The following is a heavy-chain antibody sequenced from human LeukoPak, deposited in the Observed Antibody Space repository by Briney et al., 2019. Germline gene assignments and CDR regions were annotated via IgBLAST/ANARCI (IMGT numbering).Heavy chain of an antibody. D-gene: IGHD2-15*01. J-gene: IGHJ4*02. CDR1: GYTFTSYD. CDR3: ARVMGYCSGGSCQSYFDY. V-gene: IGHV1-8*01. Sequence: ASVKVSCKASGYTFTSYDINWVRQATGQGLEWMGWMNPNSGNTGYAQKFQGRVTMTRDTSISTAYMELSRLRSDDTAVYYCARVMGYCSGGSCQSYFDYWGQGTLVTVSS. CDR2: MNPNSGNT.